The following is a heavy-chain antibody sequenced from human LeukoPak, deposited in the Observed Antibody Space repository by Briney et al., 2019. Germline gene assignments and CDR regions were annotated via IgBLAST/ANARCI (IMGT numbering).Heavy chain of an antibody. Sequence: GGSLRLSCAASGFTFSSYAMHWVRQAPGKGLEWVAVISYDGSNKYYADSVKGRFTISRDNSKNTLYLQMNSLRAEDTAVYYCARAYDYGVAFDIWGQGTMVTVSS. CDR3: ARAYDYGVAFDI. CDR1: GFTFSSYA. D-gene: IGHD4-17*01. J-gene: IGHJ3*02. CDR2: ISYDGSNK. V-gene: IGHV3-30-3*01.